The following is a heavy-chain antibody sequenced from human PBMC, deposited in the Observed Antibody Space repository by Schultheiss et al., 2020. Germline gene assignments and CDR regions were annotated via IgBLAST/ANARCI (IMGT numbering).Heavy chain of an antibody. Sequence: WGSLRLSCAASGFTFSSYAMHWVRQAPGKGLEWVAVISYDGSNKYYADSVKGRFTISRDNSKNTLYLQMNSLRAEDTAVYYCARGGEQLVNYWGQGTLVTVSS. CDR2: ISYDGSNK. V-gene: IGHV3-30*04. CDR1: GFTFSSYA. J-gene: IGHJ4*02. CDR3: ARGGEQLVNY. D-gene: IGHD6-6*01.